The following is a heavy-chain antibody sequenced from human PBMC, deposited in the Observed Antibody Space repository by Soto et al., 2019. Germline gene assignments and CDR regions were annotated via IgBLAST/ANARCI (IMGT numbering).Heavy chain of an antibody. Sequence: GGSLRLSCAASGFTFSSYAMSWVRQAPGKGLEWVSAISGSGGSTYYADSVKGRFTISRDNSKNTRYLQMNSLRAEDTAVYYCAKDIAVAGMVSGWFDPWGQGTLVTVSS. CDR1: GFTFSSYA. CDR2: ISGSGGST. J-gene: IGHJ5*02. V-gene: IGHV3-23*01. CDR3: AKDIAVAGMVSGWFDP. D-gene: IGHD6-19*01.